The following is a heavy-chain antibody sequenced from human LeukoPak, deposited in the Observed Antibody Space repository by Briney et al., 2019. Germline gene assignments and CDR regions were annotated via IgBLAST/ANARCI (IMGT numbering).Heavy chain of an antibody. D-gene: IGHD2-2*01. V-gene: IGHV1-18*01. Sequence: ASVKVSCKASGYTFTSYGISWVRQAPGQGLEWMGWISAYNGNTNYAQKLQGRVTMTTDTSTSTAYMELRSLRSDDTAVHYCARVAPPRHCSSTSCYRFFDYWGQGTLVTVSS. CDR1: GYTFTSYG. CDR2: ISAYNGNT. J-gene: IGHJ4*02. CDR3: ARVAPPRHCSSTSCYRFFDY.